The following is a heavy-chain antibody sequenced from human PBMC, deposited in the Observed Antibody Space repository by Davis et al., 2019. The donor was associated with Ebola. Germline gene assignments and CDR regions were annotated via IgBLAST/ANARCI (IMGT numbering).Heavy chain of an antibody. CDR3: AREATVVTPDYFDY. CDR1: GYTFTSYA. V-gene: IGHV1-69*06. D-gene: IGHD4-23*01. Sequence: SVKVSCKASGYTFTSYAISWVRQAPGQGLEWMGGIIPIFGTANYAQKFQGRVTITADKSTSTAYMELSSLRSEDTAVYYCAREATVVTPDYFDYWGQGTLVTVSS. J-gene: IGHJ4*02. CDR2: IIPIFGTA.